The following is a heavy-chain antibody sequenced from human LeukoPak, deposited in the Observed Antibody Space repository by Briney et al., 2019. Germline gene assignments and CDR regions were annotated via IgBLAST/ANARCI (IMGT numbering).Heavy chain of an antibody. D-gene: IGHD3-10*01. CDR2: ISFDGSDK. V-gene: IGHV3-30*04. Sequence: GRPLRLSCAASGFTFKSYPMHCVRQAPGKGLEWVGLISFDGSDKSYAASVEGRFTISRDNSKNMLYLQMNSLSAEDTAVYYCARVLGFGSPPAYWGQGTLVSVSS. J-gene: IGHJ4*02. CDR3: ARVLGFGSPPAY. CDR1: GFTFKSYP.